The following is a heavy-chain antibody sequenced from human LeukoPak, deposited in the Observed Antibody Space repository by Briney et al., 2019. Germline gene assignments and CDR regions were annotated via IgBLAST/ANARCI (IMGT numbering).Heavy chain of an antibody. J-gene: IGHJ4*02. CDR1: GGSISSYY. CDR3: ARGRVKLGRRPNGRTVLFDY. D-gene: IGHD4-17*01. Sequence: PWESLSLTCPVSGGSISSYYWRWVRQPPGKGLEWIGDINQGGSTNFNPSLKSRVTISVDTSKNQFSLKLSSVTAADTAVYYCARGRVKLGRRPNGRTVLFDYWGQGTLVTVSS. V-gene: IGHV4-34*01. CDR2: INQGGST.